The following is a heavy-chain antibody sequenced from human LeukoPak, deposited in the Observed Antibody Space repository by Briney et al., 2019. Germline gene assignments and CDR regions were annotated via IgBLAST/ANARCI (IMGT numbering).Heavy chain of an antibody. CDR2: INLNSGNT. V-gene: IGHV1-8*01. CDR3: ARVTGSIDY. J-gene: IGHJ4*02. CDR1: GDTFTSYD. D-gene: IGHD1-26*01. Sequence: ASVKVSCKASGDTFTSYDINWVRQATGQGLGWMGWINLNSGNTGYAQNFQGRLTVTRDTSINTAYMELNTLRSEDTAIYYCARVTGSIDYWGQGTLVTVSS.